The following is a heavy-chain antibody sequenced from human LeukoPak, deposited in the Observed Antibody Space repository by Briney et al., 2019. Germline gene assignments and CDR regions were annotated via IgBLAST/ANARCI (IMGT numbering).Heavy chain of an antibody. J-gene: IGHJ4*02. CDR1: GFTFGSYV. V-gene: IGHV3-23*01. D-gene: IGHD2-15*01. CDR2: ISSNGGST. Sequence: GGSLRLSCAAAGFTFGSYVMTWVRQAPGRGLEWVSSISSNGGSTYYADSVKGRFTISRDNSKNTLYLQMSSLRAEDTAVYYCARYCSCASCYSGVYYWGQGTLVPVSS. CDR3: ARYCSCASCYSGVYY.